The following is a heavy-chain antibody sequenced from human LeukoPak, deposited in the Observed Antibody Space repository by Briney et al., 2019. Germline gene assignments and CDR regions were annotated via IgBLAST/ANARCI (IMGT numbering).Heavy chain of an antibody. CDR3: ARVLLRSGYYKT. J-gene: IGHJ5*02. D-gene: IGHD3-3*01. CDR1: GYTFTSYD. V-gene: IGHV1-8*01. Sequence: ASVKLSCKASGYTFTSYDINWVRQATGQGLEWMGWMNPNSGNTGYAQKFQGRVTMTRNTSISTAYMELSSLRSEDTAVYYCARVLLRSGYYKTWGQGTLVTVSS. CDR2: MNPNSGNT.